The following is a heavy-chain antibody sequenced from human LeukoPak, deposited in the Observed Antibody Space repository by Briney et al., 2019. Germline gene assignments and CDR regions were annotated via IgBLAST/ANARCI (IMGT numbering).Heavy chain of an antibody. CDR3: ARGSGYCSGGSCYAMPFYYYYYGMDV. CDR2: IYYSGST. V-gene: IGHV4-59*01. Sequence: SETLSLTCTVSGGSISSYYWSWIRQPPGKGLEWIGYIYYSGSTNYNPSLKSRVTISVDTSKNQFSLKLGSVTAADTAVYYCARGSGYCSGGSCYAMPFYYYYYGMDVWGQGTTVTVSS. J-gene: IGHJ6*02. D-gene: IGHD2-15*01. CDR1: GGSISSYY.